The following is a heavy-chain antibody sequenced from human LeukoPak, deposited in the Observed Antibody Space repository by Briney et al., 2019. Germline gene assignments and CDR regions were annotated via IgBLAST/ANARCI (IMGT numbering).Heavy chain of an antibody. CDR1: SGSISSYY. V-gene: IGHV4-4*09. CDR3: ARHVRSGAFPAIYYYYYMDV. Sequence: PSETLSLTCTVSSGSISSYYWSWIRQPPGKGLEWIGYIYTSGSTNYNPSLKSRVTISVDTSKNQFSLKLSSVTAADTAVYYCARHVRSGAFPAIYYYYYMDVWGKGTTVTVSS. D-gene: IGHD2-2*01. CDR2: IYTSGST. J-gene: IGHJ6*03.